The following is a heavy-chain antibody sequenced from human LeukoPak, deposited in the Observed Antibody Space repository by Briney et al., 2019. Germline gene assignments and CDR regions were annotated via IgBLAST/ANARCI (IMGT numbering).Heavy chain of an antibody. Sequence: SVKVSCKASGFTFTSSAMQWVRQARGQRLEWIGWIVVGSGSTSYAQKFQGRVTMTRDTSTGTVYMELSSLRSEDTAVYYCARDSSSWYKMQYYFDYWGQGTLVTVSS. CDR2: IVVGSGST. CDR1: GFTFTSSA. J-gene: IGHJ4*02. CDR3: ARDSSSWYKMQYYFDY. D-gene: IGHD6-13*01. V-gene: IGHV1-58*02.